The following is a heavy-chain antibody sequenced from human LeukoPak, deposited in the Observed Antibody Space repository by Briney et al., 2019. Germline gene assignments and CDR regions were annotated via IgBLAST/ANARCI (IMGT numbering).Heavy chain of an antibody. V-gene: IGHV4-39*07. CDR2: ICSTGNT. Sequence: SETLSLTCTVSGGSISSSSCFWGWIRQPPGKGLEWIGTICSTGNTYYNPSLKSRVTISVDTSKNQFSLKLSSVTAADTAVYYCARTGDIEYFDYWGQGTLVTVSS. CDR1: GGSISSSSCF. J-gene: IGHJ4*02. D-gene: IGHD2-15*01. CDR3: ARTGDIEYFDY.